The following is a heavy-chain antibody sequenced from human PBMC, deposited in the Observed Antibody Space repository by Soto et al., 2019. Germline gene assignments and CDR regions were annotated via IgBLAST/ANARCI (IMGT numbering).Heavy chain of an antibody. Sequence: GESLKISCKGSGYSFTSYWIGWVRQMPGKGLEWMGIIYPGDSDTRYSPSFQGQVTISADKSISTAYLQWSSLKASDTAMYYCARKGVAAAGNEVGGYYYMDVWGKGTTVTVSS. D-gene: IGHD6-13*01. CDR2: IYPGDSDT. CDR1: GYSFTSYW. J-gene: IGHJ6*03. V-gene: IGHV5-51*01. CDR3: ARKGVAAAGNEVGGYYYMDV.